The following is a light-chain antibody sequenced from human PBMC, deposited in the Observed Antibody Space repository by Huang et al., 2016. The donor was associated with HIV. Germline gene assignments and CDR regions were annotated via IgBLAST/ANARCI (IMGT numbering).Light chain of an antibody. CDR2: DSS. J-gene: IGKJ2*01. Sequence: IVLTQSPATLSLSPGETATLSCGTSQSIINSLAWYQQKPGQAPRLLLYDSSNRATGVPARFSGSGSGTGFALTISSLEPEDSAVYYCQQRYNWPRTFGQGTKLEI. CDR3: QQRYNWPRT. CDR1: QSIINS. V-gene: IGKV3-11*01.